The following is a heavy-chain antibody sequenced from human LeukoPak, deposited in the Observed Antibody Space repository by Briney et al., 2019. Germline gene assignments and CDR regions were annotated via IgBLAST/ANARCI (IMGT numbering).Heavy chain of an antibody. CDR3: ARHYIAAAGTYDY. CDR2: IDPSDSYT. D-gene: IGHD6-13*01. V-gene: IGHV5-10-1*01. Sequence: GESLKISCKGSGYPFSSYWISWVRQMPGKGLEWMGRIDPSDSYTNYSPSFQGHVTISADKSISTAYLQWSSLKASDTAMYYCARHYIAAAGTYDYWGQGTLVTVSS. J-gene: IGHJ4*02. CDR1: GYPFSSYW.